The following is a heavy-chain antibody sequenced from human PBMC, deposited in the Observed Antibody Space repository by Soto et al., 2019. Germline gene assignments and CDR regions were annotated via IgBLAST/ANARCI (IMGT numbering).Heavy chain of an antibody. CDR3: ARMESFGSGSYYTRQASWFDP. CDR1: GYTFTNND. V-gene: IGHV1-8*02. J-gene: IGHJ5*02. D-gene: IGHD3-10*01. CDR2: MNPGSGDT. Sequence: ASVKVSCKASGYTFTNNDVSWVRPATGQGLEWMGWMNPGSGDTGYAQKFQGRVTMTRDISIATAYMELNSLTSEDTAIYYCARMESFGSGSYYTRQASWFDPWGQGTLVTVSS.